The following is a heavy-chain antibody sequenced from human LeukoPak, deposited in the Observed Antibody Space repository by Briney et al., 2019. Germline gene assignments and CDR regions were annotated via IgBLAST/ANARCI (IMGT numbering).Heavy chain of an antibody. Sequence: TASETLSLTCTVSGGSISSYYWSWIRQPPGKGPEWIGYIYYSGSTNYNPSLKSRVTKSVDTSKNQFSLKLSSVTAADTAVYYCASSGYSSSYNFDYWGQGTLVTVSS. D-gene: IGHD6-13*01. CDR1: GGSISSYY. J-gene: IGHJ4*02. CDR2: IYYSGST. V-gene: IGHV4-59*01. CDR3: ASSGYSSSYNFDY.